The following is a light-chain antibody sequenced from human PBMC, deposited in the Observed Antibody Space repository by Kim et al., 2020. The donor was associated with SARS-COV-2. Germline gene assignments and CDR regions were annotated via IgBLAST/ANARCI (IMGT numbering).Light chain of an antibody. V-gene: IGKV1-5*03. J-gene: IGKJ2*01. CDR3: QQYSSYSGYT. Sequence: DIQMTQSPSTLSASVGDRVTITCRASQSISNWLACYQQKPGKAPKVLIYKASSLESGVPSRFSGSGSGTEFTLTISSLQPDDFATYYCQQYSSYSGYTFGQGTKLEI. CDR2: KAS. CDR1: QSISNW.